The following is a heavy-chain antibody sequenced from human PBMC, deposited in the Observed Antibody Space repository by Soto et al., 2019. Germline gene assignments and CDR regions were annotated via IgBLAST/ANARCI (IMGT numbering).Heavy chain of an antibody. D-gene: IGHD4-17*01. CDR2: IYYSGSA. Sequence: QLQLQESGPGLVKPSETLSLICTVSGGSISSGDYYWAWIRQPPGKGLEWIGTIYYSGSAYYNPSLKSRVTISVDTSQNQFSLKLTSVTAADTAVYYCARQNGEYYYYFYGMDVWGQGTTVTVSS. J-gene: IGHJ6*02. CDR1: GGSISSGDYY. CDR3: ARQNGEYYYYFYGMDV. V-gene: IGHV4-39*01.